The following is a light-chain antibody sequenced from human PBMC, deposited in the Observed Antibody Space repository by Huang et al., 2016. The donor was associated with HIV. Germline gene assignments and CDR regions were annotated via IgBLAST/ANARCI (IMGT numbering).Light chain of an antibody. CDR2: TAS. J-gene: IGKJ2*01. V-gene: IGKV1-39*01. CDR1: HNISSF. Sequence: DIQMTQSPSSLSASVGDRVTITCRASHNISSFLNWYHQKPGKAPKLLIYTASTLQSGVPSRFSGGGSGTDVTLTIGSLQPEDFAVYYCQQSFSTQYTFGQGTKLAIK. CDR3: QQSFSTQYT.